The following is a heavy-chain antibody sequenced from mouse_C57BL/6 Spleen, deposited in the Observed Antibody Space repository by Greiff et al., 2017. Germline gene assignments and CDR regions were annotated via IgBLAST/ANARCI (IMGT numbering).Heavy chain of an antibody. CDR2: INYDGSST. Sequence: EVQRVESEGGLVQPGSSMKLSCTASGFTFSDYYMAWVRQVPEKGLEWVANINYDGSSTYYLDSLKSRFIISRDNAKNILYLQMSSLKSEDTATYYCARDRVDGYFDVWGTGTTVTVSS. CDR3: ARDRVDGYFDV. J-gene: IGHJ1*03. CDR1: GFTFSDYY. D-gene: IGHD3-1*01. V-gene: IGHV5-16*01.